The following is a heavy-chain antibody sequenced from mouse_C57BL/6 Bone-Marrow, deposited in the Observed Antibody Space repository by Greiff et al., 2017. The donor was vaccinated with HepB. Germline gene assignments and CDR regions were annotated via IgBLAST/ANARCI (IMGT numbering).Heavy chain of an antibody. CDR2: ISNGGGST. Sequence: EVQLVESGGGLVQPGGSLKLSCAASGFTFSDYYMYWVRQTPEKRLEWVAYISNGGGSTYYPDTVKGRFTISRDNAKNTLYLQMSRLKSEDTAMYYCARDGYYVDYWGQGTTLTVSS. CDR3: ARDGYYVDY. V-gene: IGHV5-12*01. D-gene: IGHD2-3*01. CDR1: GFTFSDYY. J-gene: IGHJ2*01.